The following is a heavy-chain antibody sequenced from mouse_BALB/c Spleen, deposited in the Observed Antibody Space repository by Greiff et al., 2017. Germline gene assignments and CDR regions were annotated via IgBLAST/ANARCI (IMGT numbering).Heavy chain of an antibody. CDR3: ARRIPSYYFDY. D-gene: IGHD5-1-1*01. J-gene: IGHJ2*01. V-gene: IGHV5-9-3*01. Sequence: EVHLVESGGGLVKPGGSLKLSCAASGFTFSSYAMSWVRQTPEKRLEWVATISSGGSYTYYPDSVKGRFTISRDNAKNTLYLQMSSLRSEDTAMYYCARRIPSYYFDYWGQGTTLTVSS. CDR1: GFTFSSYA. CDR2: ISSGGSYT.